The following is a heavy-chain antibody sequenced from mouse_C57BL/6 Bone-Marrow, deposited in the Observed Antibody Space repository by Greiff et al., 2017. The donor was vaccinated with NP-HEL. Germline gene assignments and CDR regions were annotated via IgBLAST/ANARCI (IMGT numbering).Heavy chain of an antibody. CDR2: IYPRSGNT. CDR1: GYTFTSYG. V-gene: IGHV1-81*01. J-gene: IGHJ2*01. D-gene: IGHD2-3*01. CDR3: ARGGGWLLRYFDY. Sequence: VKLMESGAELARPGASVKLSCKASGYTFTSYGISWVKQRTGQGLEWIGEIYPRSGNTYYNEKFKGKATLTADKSSSTAYMELRSLTSEDSAVYFCARGGGWLLRYFDYWGQGTTLTVSS.